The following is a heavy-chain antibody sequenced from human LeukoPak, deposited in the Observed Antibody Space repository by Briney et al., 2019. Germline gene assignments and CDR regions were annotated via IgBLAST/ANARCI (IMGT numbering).Heavy chain of an antibody. J-gene: IGHJ4*02. CDR2: INHSGST. Sequence: SETLFLTCAVYGGSFSGYYWSWIRQPPGKGLEWIGEINHSGSTTYNPSPKTRVTISLNPSKNQFSLKLSSGTAADTAGIYWGHSGYDGGEGYWGGGTLV. V-gene: IGHV4-34*01. CDR3: GHSGYDGGEGY. CDR1: GGSFSGYY. D-gene: IGHD5-12*01.